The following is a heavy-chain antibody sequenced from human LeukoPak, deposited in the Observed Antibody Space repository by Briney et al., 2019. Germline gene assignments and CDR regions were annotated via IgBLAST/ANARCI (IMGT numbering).Heavy chain of an antibody. D-gene: IGHD3-10*01. CDR1: AGSISSYY. V-gene: IGHV4-59*08. J-gene: IGHJ5*02. Sequence: SETLSLTCSVAAGSISSYYWSWIRQPPGKGLEWIGYIHYSGSTNYNPSLKSRVTISVDMSKNQISLKLSSVTAADTVVYYCARHGGFGELFYGWFTPCGQGTLVTVSS. CDR2: IHYSGST. CDR3: ARHGGFGELFYGWFTP.